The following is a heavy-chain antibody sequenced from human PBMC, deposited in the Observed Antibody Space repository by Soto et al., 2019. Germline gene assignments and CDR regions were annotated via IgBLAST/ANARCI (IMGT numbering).Heavy chain of an antibody. D-gene: IGHD2-2*01. Sequence: QVQLQQWGAGLLKPSETLSLTCAVYGGSFSGYYWTWIRQTPGKGLEWIGEINHSGSTNYKPSLKSRISRSADTSKKQFSLNLTSVTAADTAVYYCARGECSSNYCFTRWALDIWGQGTVVTVSS. CDR3: ARGECSSNYCFTRWALDI. V-gene: IGHV4-34*01. J-gene: IGHJ3*02. CDR2: INHSGST. CDR1: GGSFSGYY.